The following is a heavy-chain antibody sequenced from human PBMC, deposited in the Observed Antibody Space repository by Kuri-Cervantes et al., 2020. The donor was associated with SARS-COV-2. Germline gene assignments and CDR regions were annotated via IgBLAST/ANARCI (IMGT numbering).Heavy chain of an antibody. CDR1: GFTFSSYS. Sequence: GFLRLSCAASGFTFSSYSMNWVRQAPGGGLEWVANVKQDGSETYYVESVKGRFTISRDNAKNSLYLQMNSLRADDTAVYYCVRLGAAYVDTHVVMRAVHYFDSWGQGTLVTVSS. CDR3: VRLGAAYVDTHVVMRAVHYFDS. CDR2: VKQDGSET. D-gene: IGHD5-18*01. V-gene: IGHV3-7*03. J-gene: IGHJ4*02.